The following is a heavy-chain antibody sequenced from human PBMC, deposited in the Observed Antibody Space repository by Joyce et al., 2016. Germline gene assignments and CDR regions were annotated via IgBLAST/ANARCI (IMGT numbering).Heavy chain of an antibody. CDR3: ARKRGRGWFDS. Sequence: QVQLQESGPGLVKPSQTLSLTCTVSGGSITSDLYFWNWIRQPAGKGLEWIGRIYTSGSGSTNYNPSLTSRVTISVDTSKNQFSLKLSSVTAADTAVYYCARKRGRGWFDSWGQGTLVTVSS. V-gene: IGHV4-61*02. CDR2: IYTSGSGST. CDR1: GGSITSDLYF. J-gene: IGHJ5*01.